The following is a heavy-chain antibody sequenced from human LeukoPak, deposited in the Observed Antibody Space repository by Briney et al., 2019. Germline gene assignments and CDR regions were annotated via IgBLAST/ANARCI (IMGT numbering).Heavy chain of an antibody. V-gene: IGHV4-34*01. CDR1: GGSFSGCY. CDR3: ARGRHWSGYYQHPLPPTANFDY. J-gene: IGHJ4*02. Sequence: SETLSLTCAVYGGSFSGCYWSWIRQPPGKGLEWIGEINHSGSTNYNPSLKSRVTISVDTSKNQFSLKLSSVTAADTAVYYCARGRHWSGYYQHPLPPTANFDYWGQGTLVTVSS. CDR2: INHSGST. D-gene: IGHD3-3*01.